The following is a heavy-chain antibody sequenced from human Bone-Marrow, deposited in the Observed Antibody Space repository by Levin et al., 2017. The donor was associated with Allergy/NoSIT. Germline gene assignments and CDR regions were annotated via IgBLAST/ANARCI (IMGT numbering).Heavy chain of an antibody. CDR2: ISSSSSTI. Sequence: GESLKISCAASGFTFSSYSMNWVRQAPGKGLEWVSYISSSSSTIYYTDSVKGRFTISRDNAKNSLYLQMNSLRAEDTAVYYCARAPRIVVVPAAMIYYYYYMDVWGKGTTVTVSS. V-gene: IGHV3-48*01. J-gene: IGHJ6*03. CDR1: GFTFSSYS. D-gene: IGHD2-2*01. CDR3: ARAPRIVVVPAAMIYYYYYMDV.